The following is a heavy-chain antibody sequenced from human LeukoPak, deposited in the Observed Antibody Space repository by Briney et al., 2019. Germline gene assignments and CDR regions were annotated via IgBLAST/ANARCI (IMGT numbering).Heavy chain of an antibody. Sequence: ASVKVSCKASGYTFTSYGISWVRQAPGQGLEWMGWISAYNGNTNYAQKLQGRVTMTTDTSTSTAYMELRSLRPDDTAVYYCARAVVPAAIYYYYYYMDVWGKGTTVTISS. V-gene: IGHV1-18*01. CDR2: ISAYNGNT. CDR3: ARAVVPAAIYYYYYYMDV. J-gene: IGHJ6*03. D-gene: IGHD2-2*02. CDR1: GYTFTSYG.